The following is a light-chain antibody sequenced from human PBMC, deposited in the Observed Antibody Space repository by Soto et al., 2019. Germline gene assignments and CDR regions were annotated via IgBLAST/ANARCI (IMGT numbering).Light chain of an antibody. CDR3: SSYVGDNNVV. V-gene: IGLV2-8*01. J-gene: IGLJ2*01. CDR2: EVI. CDR1: STDANDYNY. Sequence: QSALTQPPSASGSPGQSVTISCTGASTDANDYNYVSWYQQYPGKAPKLIIYEVIRRPSGVPDRFSGSKTGNTASLTVSGLQAEDEANYYCSSYVGDNNVVFGGGTSSPS.